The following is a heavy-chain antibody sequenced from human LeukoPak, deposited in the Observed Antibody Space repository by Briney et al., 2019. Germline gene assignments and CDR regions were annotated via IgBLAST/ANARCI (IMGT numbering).Heavy chain of an antibody. D-gene: IGHD3-10*01. CDR3: AKDKEGEFDY. J-gene: IGHJ4*02. CDR1: GFTFDDYA. Sequence: GRSLRLSCAASGFTFDDYAMHWVRHAPGKGLEWVSGISWNSGSIGYADSVKGRFTISRDNAKNSLYLQMNSLRAEDTALYYCAKDKEGEFDYWGQGTPVTVSS. V-gene: IGHV3-9*01. CDR2: ISWNSGSI.